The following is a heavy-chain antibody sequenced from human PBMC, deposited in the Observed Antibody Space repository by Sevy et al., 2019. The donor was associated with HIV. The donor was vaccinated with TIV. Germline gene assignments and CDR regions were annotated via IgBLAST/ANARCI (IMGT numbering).Heavy chain of an antibody. CDR1: GFTFSSYW. J-gene: IGHJ4*02. CDR2: MKQDGSEK. Sequence: GGSLRLSCAASGFTFSSYWMSWVRQAPGKGLEWVAIMKQDGSEKYYVDSVKGRFTISRDNAKHTLYLQMNSLRAEDTAVYYCVREGLGGFSYSLDCWGQGTLVTVSS. CDR3: VREGLGGFSYSLDC. D-gene: IGHD5-18*01. V-gene: IGHV3-7*01.